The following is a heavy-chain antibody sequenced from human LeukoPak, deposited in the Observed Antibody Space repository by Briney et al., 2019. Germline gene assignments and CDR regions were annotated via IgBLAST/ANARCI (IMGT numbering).Heavy chain of an antibody. CDR1: GFSFSGSA. CDR2: IRRKGNDYAT. J-gene: IGHJ4*02. D-gene: IGHD3-16*01. V-gene: IGHV3-73*01. Sequence: PGGSLRLSCAASGFSFSGSAIHWVRQASGKGLDWVGHIRRKGNDYATAYTASVKGRFTISRDDSKNTAFLQMDSLKTEDTAVYFCARLGGSPPYFDYWGQGTLVTVSS. CDR3: ARLGGSPPYFDY.